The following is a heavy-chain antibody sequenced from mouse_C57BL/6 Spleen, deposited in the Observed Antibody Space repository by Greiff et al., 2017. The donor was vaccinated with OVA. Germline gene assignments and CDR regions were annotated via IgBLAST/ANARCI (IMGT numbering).Heavy chain of an antibody. CDR2: IRSKSNNYAT. Sequence: EVQLVESGGGLVQPKGSLKLSCAASGFSFNTYAMNWVRQAPGKGLEWVARIRSKSNNYATYYADSVKDRFTISRDDSESMLYLQMNNLKTEDTAMYYCVRGDYDSSYAMDYWGQGTSVTVSS. V-gene: IGHV10-1*01. D-gene: IGHD2-4*01. CDR1: GFSFNTYA. J-gene: IGHJ4*01. CDR3: VRGDYDSSYAMDY.